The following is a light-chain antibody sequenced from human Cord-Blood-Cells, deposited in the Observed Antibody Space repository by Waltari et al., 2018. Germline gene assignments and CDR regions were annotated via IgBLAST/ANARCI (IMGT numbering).Light chain of an antibody. CDR1: QSVSSN. J-gene: IGKJ3*01. Sequence: MTQSPATLSVSPGERATLSCRASQSVSSNLAWYQQKPGQAPRLLIYGASTRATGIPARFSGSGSGTEFTLTISSLQSEDFAVYYCQQYNNWPPSFTFGPGTKVDIK. CDR3: QQYNNWPPSFT. CDR2: GAS. V-gene: IGKV3-15*01.